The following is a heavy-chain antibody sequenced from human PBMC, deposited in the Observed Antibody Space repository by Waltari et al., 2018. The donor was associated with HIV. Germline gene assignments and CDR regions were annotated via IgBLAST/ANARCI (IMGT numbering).Heavy chain of an antibody. CDR3: AISYDYHYYYGMDV. J-gene: IGHJ6*02. V-gene: IGHV4-59*01. D-gene: IGHD4-17*01. Sequence: QVQLQESGPGLVKPSETLSLTCTVSGGSISSYYWSWIRQPPGKGLEWIGYIYYSGSTNYNPALKSRVTISVDTSKNQFSLKLSSVTAADTAVYYCAISYDYHYYYGMDVWGQGTTVTVSS. CDR1: GGSISSYY. CDR2: IYYSGST.